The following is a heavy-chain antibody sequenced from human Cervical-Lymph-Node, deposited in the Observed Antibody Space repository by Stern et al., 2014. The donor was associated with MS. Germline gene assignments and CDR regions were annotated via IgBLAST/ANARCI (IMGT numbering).Heavy chain of an antibody. CDR2: ISSSGTYI. CDR3: VRRGGIKYFDY. CDR1: GFSFSDYS. Sequence: EMQLVESGGGLVKPGGSLRLSCAASGFSFSDYSLPWVRQTPGKGLEWAPSISSSGTYILYEDTMEGRFTISKDNAQNSLFLQIQSLRVEDTAVYYCVRRGGIKYFDYWGRGTLVTVSS. V-gene: IGHV3-21*01. D-gene: IGHD1-14*01. J-gene: IGHJ4*02.